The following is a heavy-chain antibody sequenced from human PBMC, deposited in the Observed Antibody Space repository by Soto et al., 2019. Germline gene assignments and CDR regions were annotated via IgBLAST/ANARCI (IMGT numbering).Heavy chain of an antibody. V-gene: IGHV3-21*01. CDR1: GFTFSSYS. Sequence: EVQLVESGGGLVKPGGSLRLSCAASGFTFSSYSMNWVRQAPGKGLEWVLSISSSSSYIYYADSVKGRFTISRDNAKNSLYLQMNSLRAEDTAVYYCATIQLGYDAFDIWGQGTMVTVSS. CDR3: ATIQLGYDAFDI. D-gene: IGHD6-6*01. J-gene: IGHJ3*02. CDR2: ISSSSSYI.